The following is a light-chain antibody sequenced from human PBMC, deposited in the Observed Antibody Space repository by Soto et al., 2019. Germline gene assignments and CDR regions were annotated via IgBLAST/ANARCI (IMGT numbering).Light chain of an antibody. CDR3: TSYASINTHV. V-gene: IGLV2-14*01. CDR2: DVT. Sequence: QSVLTQPASVSGSPGQSITISCTGTSSDVGGYDYVSWYQQHPGKAPKLMIYDVTNRPSGVSNRFSGSKSGNTASLTISGLQAEDEADYYCTSYASINTHVFGAGTKVTVL. J-gene: IGLJ1*01. CDR1: SSDVGGYDY.